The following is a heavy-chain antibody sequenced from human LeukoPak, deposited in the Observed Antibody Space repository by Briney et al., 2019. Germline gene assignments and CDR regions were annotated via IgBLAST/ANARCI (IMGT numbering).Heavy chain of an antibody. CDR2: IYNSGST. Sequence: PSEALSLTCTVSGGSISSYYWSWIRQPPGKGLEWIGHIYNSGSTNYNPSLKSRVTISVDTSKNQFSLKLSSVTAADTAVHYCARTYSNYVTRYGMDVWGQGTTVTVSS. CDR1: GGSISSYY. J-gene: IGHJ6*02. D-gene: IGHD4-4*01. V-gene: IGHV4-4*08. CDR3: ARTYSNYVTRYGMDV.